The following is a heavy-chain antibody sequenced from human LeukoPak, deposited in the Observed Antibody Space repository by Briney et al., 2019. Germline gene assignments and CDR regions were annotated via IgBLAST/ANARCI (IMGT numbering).Heavy chain of an antibody. D-gene: IGHD1-26*01. V-gene: IGHV4-59*12. CDR1: GGSISSYY. CDR2: IYYSGST. J-gene: IGHJ4*02. Sequence: PSETLSLTCTVSGGSISSYYWSWIRQPPGKGLEWIGYIYYSGSTNYNPSLKSRVTISVDKSKNQFSLKLSSVTAADTAVYYCASLDVSTDSGSYLARDYWGQGTLVTVSS. CDR3: ASLDVSTDSGSYLARDY.